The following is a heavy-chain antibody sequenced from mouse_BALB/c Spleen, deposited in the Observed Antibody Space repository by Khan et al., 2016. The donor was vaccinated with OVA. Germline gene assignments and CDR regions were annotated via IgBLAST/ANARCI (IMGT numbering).Heavy chain of an antibody. CDR2: INYSGSA. Sequence: VQLKESGPGLVKPSQSLSLTCTVTGYSITSDYAWNWIRQFPGNKLEWMGYINYSGSANYNPSLKSRISITRDTSKNPFFLQLKSVTTEDTATYYCARDGSRYNYAMDHWGQGTSVTVSS. V-gene: IGHV3-2*02. J-gene: IGHJ4*01. CDR1: GYSITSDYA. D-gene: IGHD2-3*01. CDR3: ARDGSRYNYAMDH.